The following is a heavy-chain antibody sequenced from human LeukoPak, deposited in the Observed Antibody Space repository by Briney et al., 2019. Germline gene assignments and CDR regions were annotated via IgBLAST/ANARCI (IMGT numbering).Heavy chain of an antibody. CDR3: ATYSSSNAREFQY. D-gene: IGHD2-2*01. Sequence: PGGSLRLSCAASGFTFSNYWMSWVRQAPGMGLEWVANIKQDGSEKYYVDSVRGRFTISRDNAKISLYLQTNSLRAEDTAVYYCATYSSSNAREFQYWGQGTLVTVSS. J-gene: IGHJ1*01. CDR2: IKQDGSEK. V-gene: IGHV3-7*01. CDR1: GFTFSNYW.